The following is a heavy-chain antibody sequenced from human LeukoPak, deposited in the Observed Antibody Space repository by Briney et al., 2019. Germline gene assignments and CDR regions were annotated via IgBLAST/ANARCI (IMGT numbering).Heavy chain of an antibody. CDR2: IYYSGST. Sequence: SQTLSLTCTVSGGSISSGDYYWSWIRQPPGKGLEWIGYIYYSGSTYYNPSLKSRVTISVDTSKNQFSLKLSSVTAADTAVYYCALSSAASATLDSWGQGTLVTVSS. CDR1: GGSISSGDYY. J-gene: IGHJ4*02. V-gene: IGHV4-30-4*01. CDR3: ALSSAASATLDS. D-gene: IGHD2-15*01.